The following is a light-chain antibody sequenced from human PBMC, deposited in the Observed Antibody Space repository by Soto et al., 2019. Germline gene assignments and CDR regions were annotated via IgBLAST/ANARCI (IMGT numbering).Light chain of an antibody. Sequence: IQMSQSPSAPSATLGDRIKITCRASHAVRNDFGWYQQKPGKAPKRLIYTASTLESGVPSRFSGSGSGTEFTLTIASLQPEDFAVYYCLQHNSYPLTSAGRAKVDI. V-gene: IGKV1-17*01. J-gene: IGKJ4*01. CDR1: HAVRND. CDR3: LQHNSYPLT. CDR2: TAS.